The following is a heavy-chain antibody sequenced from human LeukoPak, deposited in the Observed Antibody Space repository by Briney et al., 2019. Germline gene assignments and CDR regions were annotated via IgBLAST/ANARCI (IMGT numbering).Heavy chain of an antibody. D-gene: IGHD5-18*01. J-gene: IGHJ4*01. CDR3: AKAADTAMAHLYFFDY. CDR2: VRYNGSKK. Sequence: GGSLRLSCAASGFTFSTFWMHWVRQAPGKGLECVAYVRYNGSKKYYVDSVKGRFTISRDNSKNTLYLQMNSLRAEDTAVYYSAKAADTAMAHLYFFDYWGQGTLVTVSS. V-gene: IGHV3-30*02. CDR1: GFTFSTFW.